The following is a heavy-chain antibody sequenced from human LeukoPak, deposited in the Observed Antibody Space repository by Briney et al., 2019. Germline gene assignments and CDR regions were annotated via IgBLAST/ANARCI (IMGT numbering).Heavy chain of an antibody. V-gene: IGHV3-23*01. CDR2: ISGSGGST. D-gene: IGHD6-6*01. J-gene: IGHJ4*02. CDR1: GFTFSSYA. Sequence: GGSLRLSCAASGFTFSSYAMSWVRQAPGKGLEWVSAISGSGGSTYYADSVKGRFTISRDNSKNTLYLQMSSLRAEDTAVYYCAKKINSSSSRAFDYWGQGTLVTVSS. CDR3: AKKINSSSSRAFDY.